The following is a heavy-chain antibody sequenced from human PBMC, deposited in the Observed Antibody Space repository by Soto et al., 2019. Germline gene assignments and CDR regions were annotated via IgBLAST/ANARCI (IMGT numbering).Heavy chain of an antibody. CDR2: IYPSDSDT. V-gene: IGHV5-51*01. J-gene: IGHJ4*02. D-gene: IGHD3-3*01. CDR1: GYSFTIYW. CDR3: ARGGVASRTFDF. Sequence: GESLKISCNGSGYSFTIYWIGWVRQMPGKGLEWMGIIYPSDSDTRYSPSFQGQVTISADKSITSAYLQWSSLKASDTAMYYCARGGVASRTFDFWGQGTVVTVSS.